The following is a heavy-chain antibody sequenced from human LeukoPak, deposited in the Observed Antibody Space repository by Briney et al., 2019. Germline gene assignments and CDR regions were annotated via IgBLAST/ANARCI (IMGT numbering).Heavy chain of an antibody. CDR3: ARDRGRITIFGVVTDFDY. CDR1: GFTFSSYA. Sequence: GRSLRLSCAASGFTFSSYAMHWVRQAPGKGLEWVAVISYDGSNKYYADSVKGRFTISRDNAKNSLYLQMNSLRAEDTAVYYCARDRGRITIFGVVTDFDYWGQGTLVTVSS. D-gene: IGHD3-3*01. CDR2: ISYDGSNK. J-gene: IGHJ4*02. V-gene: IGHV3-30-3*01.